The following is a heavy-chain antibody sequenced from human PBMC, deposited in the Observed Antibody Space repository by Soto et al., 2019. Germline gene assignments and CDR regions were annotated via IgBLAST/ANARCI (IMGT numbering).Heavy chain of an antibody. D-gene: IGHD3-3*01. CDR3: ARSLYDFWSGYDRYGMDV. CDR1: GFTFSDYY. Sequence: PSETLRLSCAAPGFTFSDYYMSWIRQAPGKGLEWVSYISSSGSTIYYADSVKGRFTISRDNAKNSLYLQMNSLRAEDTAVYYCARSLYDFWSGYDRYGMDVWGQGTTVTVSS. V-gene: IGHV3-11*01. J-gene: IGHJ6*02. CDR2: ISSSGSTI.